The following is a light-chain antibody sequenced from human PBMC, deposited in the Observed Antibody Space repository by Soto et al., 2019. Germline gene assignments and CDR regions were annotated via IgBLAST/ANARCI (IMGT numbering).Light chain of an antibody. CDR2: EVT. CDR1: SSDVGDYNY. CDR3: SSYTSSNTLI. J-gene: IGLJ2*01. V-gene: IGLV2-14*01. Sequence: QSALTQPASVSGSPGQSITISCTGTSSDVGDYNYVSWYQLHPGKAPKLMIYEVTNRPSGISNRFSGSKSGNTASLTISGLQTQDEADYYCSSYTSSNTLIFGGGTQLTVL.